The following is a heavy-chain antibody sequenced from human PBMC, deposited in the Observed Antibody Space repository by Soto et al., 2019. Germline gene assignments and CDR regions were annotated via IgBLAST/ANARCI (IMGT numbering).Heavy chain of an antibody. CDR2: ISGSGTYT. D-gene: IGHD4-4*01. Sequence: EVQLLESGGGLVQPGGSLRLSCAASGFTFSSYAMSWVRQAPGKGLDWVSVISGSGTYTYYADCVKGRFTISRDNSKHTLYLQLITLRAEDTAIYYCVKHGQGYRTNFDFWGQGTLVTVAS. CDR1: GFTFSSYA. J-gene: IGHJ4*02. CDR3: VKHGQGYRTNFDF. V-gene: IGHV3-23*01.